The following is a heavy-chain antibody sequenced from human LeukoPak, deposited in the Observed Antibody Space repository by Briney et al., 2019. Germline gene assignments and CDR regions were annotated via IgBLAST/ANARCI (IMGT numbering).Heavy chain of an antibody. J-gene: IGHJ4*02. CDR2: IYHSGST. CDR1: GYSISSGYY. Sequence: KPSETLSLTCTVSGYSISSGYYWGWIRQPPGKGREWFGRIYHSGSTYYNPSLKSRVTITVDTSKNQVSLKLNSVTAADTAVYYCARGRLYCSSTSCYRPFDYWGQGTLVTVSS. V-gene: IGHV4-38-2*02. CDR3: ARGRLYCSSTSCYRPFDY. D-gene: IGHD2-2*01.